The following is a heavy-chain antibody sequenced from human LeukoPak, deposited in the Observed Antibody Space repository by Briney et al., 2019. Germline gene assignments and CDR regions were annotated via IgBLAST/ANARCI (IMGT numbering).Heavy chain of an antibody. D-gene: IGHD3-10*01. Sequence: SVKVSCKASGGTFSSYAISWVRQAPGQGRGWMGGIIPIFGTANYAQKFQGRVTITADESTSTAYMELSSLRSEDTAVYYCARGVYGSGSPDVYTDVWGKGTPVTISS. CDR2: IIPIFGTA. V-gene: IGHV1-69*13. CDR1: GGTFSSYA. CDR3: ARGVYGSGSPDVYTDV. J-gene: IGHJ6*03.